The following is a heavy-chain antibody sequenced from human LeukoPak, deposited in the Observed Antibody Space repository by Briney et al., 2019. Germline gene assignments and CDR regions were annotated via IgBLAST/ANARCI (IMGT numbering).Heavy chain of an antibody. D-gene: IGHD5-18*01. J-gene: IGHJ4*02. CDR2: IKQDGTEK. V-gene: IGHV3-7*01. CDR3: ASWAMAPFDY. CDR1: GFTFSSYG. Sequence: PGGTLRLSCAASGFTFSSYGMSWVRQAPGKGLEWVANIKQDGTEKYYVDSVKGRFTISRDNAKNSLYLQMNSLRAEDTAVYYCASWAMAPFDYWGQGTLVTVSS.